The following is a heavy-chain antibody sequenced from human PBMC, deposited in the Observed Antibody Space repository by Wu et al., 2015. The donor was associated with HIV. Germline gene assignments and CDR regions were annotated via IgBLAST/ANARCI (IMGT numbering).Heavy chain of an antibody. CDR2: INPNSGGT. J-gene: IGHJ5*02. CDR3: ATSGTDRAENYLDP. V-gene: IGHV1-2*02. CDR1: GYTFTDYY. D-gene: IGHD1-7*01. Sequence: QVQLVQSGAEVKKPGASVKVSCKASGYTFTDYYMHWVRQAPGQGLEWMGWINPNSGGTKYAQKFQGRVTMTRDTSISTVYMELSSLKSEDTALYYCATSGTDRAENYLDPWGQGTLVTVSS.